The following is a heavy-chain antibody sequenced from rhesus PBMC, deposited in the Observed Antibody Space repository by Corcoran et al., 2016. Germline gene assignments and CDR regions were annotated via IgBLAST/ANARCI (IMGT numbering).Heavy chain of an antibody. Sequence: QVQLVQSGAEVKKPGSSVKVSCKASGYTFTDYYMHWVRQAPRQGLEWMGWINPYNGNTKYAQKFQGRVTITRDTSTSTADRELSSLRSEDTAVYYCARGYCSGIYCYVGYYFDYWGQGVLVTVSS. CDR3: ARGYCSGIYCYVGYYFDY. V-gene: IGHV1S2*01. J-gene: IGHJ4*01. CDR1: GYTFTDYY. CDR2: INPYNGNT. D-gene: IGHD2-27*01.